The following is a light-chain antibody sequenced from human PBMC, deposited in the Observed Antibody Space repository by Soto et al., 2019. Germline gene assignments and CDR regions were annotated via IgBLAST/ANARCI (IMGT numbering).Light chain of an antibody. CDR2: QTT. V-gene: IGLV1-51*02. J-gene: IGLJ3*02. CDR3: GTWDSSLSLWV. Sequence: QSLLTQPPSVSAAPGQRVTMSCSGSSSNVGNNYVSWYQQLPGTAPKLLIFQTTERPSGIPDRFSGSKSGTAATLGITELQTGDEADYYCGTWDSSLSLWVFGGGTKLTVL. CDR1: SSNVGNNY.